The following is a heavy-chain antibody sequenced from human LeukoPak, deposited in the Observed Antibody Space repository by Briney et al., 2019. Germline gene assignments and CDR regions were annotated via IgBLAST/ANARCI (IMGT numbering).Heavy chain of an antibody. J-gene: IGHJ4*02. D-gene: IGHD6-25*01. CDR3: ARDIGAAYFDY. CDR2: IYYSGST. CDR1: GGSISSYY. V-gene: IGHV4-59*01. Sequence: SETLSLTCTVSGGSISSYYWSWIRQPPGKGLEWIGYIYYSGSTNYNPSLKSRVTISVDTSKNQFSLKLSSVTAADTAVYYCARDIGAAYFDYWGQGTLVTAST.